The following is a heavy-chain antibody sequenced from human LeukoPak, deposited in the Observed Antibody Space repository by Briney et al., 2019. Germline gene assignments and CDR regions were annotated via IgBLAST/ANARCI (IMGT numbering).Heavy chain of an antibody. Sequence: GGSLRLSCAASGFTFSNAWMNWVRQAPGKGLEWVGRIKSKTDGGTPDYAAPVKGSFTISRDDSKNTLYLQMNSLKTEDTAVYYCTTGHYYDSSGFYFWGQGTLVTVSS. V-gene: IGHV3-15*07. CDR3: TTGHYYDSSGFYF. D-gene: IGHD3-22*01. J-gene: IGHJ4*02. CDR2: IKSKTDGGTP. CDR1: GFTFSNAW.